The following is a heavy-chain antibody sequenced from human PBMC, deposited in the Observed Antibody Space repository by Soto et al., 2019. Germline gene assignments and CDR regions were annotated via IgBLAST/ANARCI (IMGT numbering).Heavy chain of an antibody. D-gene: IGHD1-7*01. J-gene: IGHJ4*02. Sequence: SETLSLTCAVYGGSFSGYYWSWIRQPPGKGLEWIGEINHSGSTNYNPSLKSRVTISVDTSKNQFSLKLSSVTAADTAVCYCARFVRNWNYVCYFDYWGQGTLDTVSS. CDR3: ARFVRNWNYVCYFDY. CDR1: GGSFSGYY. V-gene: IGHV4-34*01. CDR2: INHSGST.